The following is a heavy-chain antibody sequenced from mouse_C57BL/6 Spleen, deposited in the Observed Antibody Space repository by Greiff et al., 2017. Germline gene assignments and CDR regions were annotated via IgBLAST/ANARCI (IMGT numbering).Heavy chain of an antibody. D-gene: IGHD4-1*01. Sequence: EVQRVESGGGLVKPGGSLKLSCAASGFTFSSYAMSWVRQTPEKRLEWVATISDGGSYTYYPDNVKGRFTISRDNAKNNLYLQMSHLKSEDTAMYYCARNWDDFDYWGQGTTLTVSS. CDR1: GFTFSSYA. CDR2: ISDGGSYT. J-gene: IGHJ2*01. V-gene: IGHV5-4*01. CDR3: ARNWDDFDY.